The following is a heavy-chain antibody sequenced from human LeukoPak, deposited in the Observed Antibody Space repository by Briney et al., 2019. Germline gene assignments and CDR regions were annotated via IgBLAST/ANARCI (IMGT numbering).Heavy chain of an antibody. D-gene: IGHD3-22*01. J-gene: IGHJ5*02. CDR1: GGSISSYY. V-gene: IGHV4-59*08. CDR2: IYYSGST. Sequence: PSETLSLTCTVSGGSISSYYWSWIRQPPGKGLEWIGYIYYSGSTNYNPSLKSRVTISVDTSKNQFSLKLSSVTAADTAVYYCARHYQYYYDSSGHNWFDPWGQGTLVTVSS. CDR3: ARHYQYYYDSSGHNWFDP.